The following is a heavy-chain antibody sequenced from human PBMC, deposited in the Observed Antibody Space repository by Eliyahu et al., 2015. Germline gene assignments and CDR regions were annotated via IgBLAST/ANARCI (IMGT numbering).Heavy chain of an antibody. Sequence: VQLVQSGAEVKRPGASVKVSCKASGNPFTGXHXHWVRQAPGQGLEWMGWINPNSGATNYAHKXQDRVTMSRDTSFSTADMELSRLSFDDTAVYYCARDXRSATCHLYGMDVWGQGTTVTVSS. CDR1: GNPFTGXH. CDR3: ARDXRSATCHLYGMDV. D-gene: IGHD5-24*01. V-gene: IGHV1-2*02. CDR2: INPNSGAT. J-gene: IGHJ6*02.